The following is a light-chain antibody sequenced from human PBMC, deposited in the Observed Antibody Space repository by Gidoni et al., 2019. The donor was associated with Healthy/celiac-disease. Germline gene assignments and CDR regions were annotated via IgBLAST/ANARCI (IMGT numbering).Light chain of an antibody. Sequence: EIVLTQSPGTLSLSPGERATLSCRVIQSVSSSYLAGYQQKPGQAPMLLISGASSRATGIPDRFSGSGSGTDFTLTISRLEPEDFAVYYCQQYGSSPFTFGPGTKVDIK. V-gene: IGKV3-20*01. CDR3: QQYGSSPFT. J-gene: IGKJ3*01. CDR2: GAS. CDR1: QSVSSSY.